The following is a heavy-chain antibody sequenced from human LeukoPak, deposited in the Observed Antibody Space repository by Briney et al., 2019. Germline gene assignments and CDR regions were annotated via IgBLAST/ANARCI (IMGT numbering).Heavy chain of an antibody. CDR1: GGSISSSSYY. Sequence: SETLSLTCTVSGGSISSSSYYWGWVRQPPGKGLEWIGSIYYSGSTYYNPSLKSRVTISVDTSKNQFSLKLSSVTAADTAVYYCARPRGSGEYYIDYWGQRNLVTVSS. CDR2: IYYSGST. V-gene: IGHV4-39*01. J-gene: IGHJ4*02. D-gene: IGHD1-26*01. CDR3: ARPRGSGEYYIDY.